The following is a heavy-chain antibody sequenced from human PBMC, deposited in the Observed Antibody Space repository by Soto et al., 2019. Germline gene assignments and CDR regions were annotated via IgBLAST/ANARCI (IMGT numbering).Heavy chain of an antibody. CDR2: IDPSRSYT. V-gene: IGHV5-10-1*01. J-gene: IGHJ6*02. CDR3: ATSLTAAVRKLITGGQLRCDYGMDV. Sequence: GEALKISCQGSGYSLTSSWSNWVRQMPGKGLEWVGRIDPSRSYTIYKPSLQGNVTSSVDKSMRTAYVQWSRRKAAETAMYYCATSLTAAVRKLITGGQLRCDYGMDVWGQGTTVTVSS. CDR1: GYSLTSSW. D-gene: IGHD3-22*01.